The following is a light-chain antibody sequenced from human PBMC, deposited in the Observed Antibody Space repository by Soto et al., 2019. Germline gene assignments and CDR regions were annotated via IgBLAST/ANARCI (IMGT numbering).Light chain of an antibody. CDR2: DVN. V-gene: IGLV2-8*01. CDR3: VSLAGGTYV. CDR1: SSDVGAYIF. Sequence: QPVLTQPPSASGSPGQSVTISCTGTSSDVGAYIFVSWYQQHPGKAPKLMVYDVNRRPPGVPDRFFGSKSGNTASLTVSGLQAEEEAYYYCVSLAGGTYVFGTGTKLTVL. J-gene: IGLJ1*01.